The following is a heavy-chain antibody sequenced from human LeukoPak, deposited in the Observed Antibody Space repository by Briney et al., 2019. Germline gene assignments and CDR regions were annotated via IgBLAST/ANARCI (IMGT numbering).Heavy chain of an antibody. Sequence: GGSLRLSCAASGFTFSNYGIHWVRQAPGQGLEWVAFIRYDGSNKYYADSVKGRFTISRDNSKNTLYLQMNSLRAEDTAVYYCARSGVHDYWGQGTLVTVSS. D-gene: IGHD3-10*01. CDR3: ARSGVHDY. CDR2: IRYDGSNK. V-gene: IGHV3-30*02. CDR1: GFTFSNYG. J-gene: IGHJ4*02.